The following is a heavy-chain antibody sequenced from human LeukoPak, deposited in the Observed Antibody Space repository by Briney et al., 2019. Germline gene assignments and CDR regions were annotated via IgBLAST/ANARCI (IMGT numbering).Heavy chain of an antibody. J-gene: IGHJ4*02. Sequence: GGSLRLSCAASGFTFSSYGMHWVRQAPGKGLEWVVFIRYDGSNKYYADSVKGRFTISRDNSKNTLYLQMNSLRAEDTAVYYCAKDGDYYDSSGYYDYWGQGTLVTVSS. V-gene: IGHV3-30*02. CDR2: IRYDGSNK. CDR3: AKDGDYYDSSGYYDY. CDR1: GFTFSSYG. D-gene: IGHD3-22*01.